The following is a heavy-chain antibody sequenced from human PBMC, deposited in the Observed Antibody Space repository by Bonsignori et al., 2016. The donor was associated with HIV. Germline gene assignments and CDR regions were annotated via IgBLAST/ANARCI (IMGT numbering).Heavy chain of an antibody. CDR2: ISWNSGSI. V-gene: IGHV3-9*01. D-gene: IGHD1-26*01. CDR1: GFTFDDYA. CDR3: AKDFGSGSYGYYYYMDV. Sequence: SLKISCAASGFTFDDYAMHWVRQAPGKGLEWVSGISWNSGSIGYADSVKGRFTISRDNAKNSLYLQMNSLRAEDTALYYCAKDFGSGSYGYYYYMDVWGKGTTVTVSS. J-gene: IGHJ6*03.